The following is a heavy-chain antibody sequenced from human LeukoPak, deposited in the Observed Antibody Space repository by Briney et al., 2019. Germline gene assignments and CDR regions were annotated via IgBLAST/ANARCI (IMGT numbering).Heavy chain of an antibody. V-gene: IGHV4-59*08. Sequence: SETLSLTCTVSGGSISTYYWSWIRQPPGKGLEWIGYIYYSGSTNSNPSLKSRVTISVDTSKNQFSLKLSSVTAADTAVYFCARHAGGCNSASCYNDYYYGRDAWGQGTTVTVSS. D-gene: IGHD2-2*02. CDR1: GGSISTYY. CDR3: ARHAGGCNSASCYNDYYYGRDA. J-gene: IGHJ6*02. CDR2: IYYSGST.